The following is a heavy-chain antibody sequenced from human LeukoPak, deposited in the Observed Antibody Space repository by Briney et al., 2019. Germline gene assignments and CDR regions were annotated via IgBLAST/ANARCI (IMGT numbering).Heavy chain of an antibody. V-gene: IGHV1-46*01. CDR3: ARDDPLDKISSGWGP. J-gene: IGHJ5*02. CDR2: INPSGGST. D-gene: IGHD6-19*01. CDR1: GYTFTSYY. Sequence: ASVKVSCKASGYTFTSYYIHWVRQAPGQGLEWMGIINPSGGSTSYAQKFQSRVTMTRDTSTNTVYMELSSLRSEDTAVYYCARDDPLDKISSGWGPWGQGTLVTVSS.